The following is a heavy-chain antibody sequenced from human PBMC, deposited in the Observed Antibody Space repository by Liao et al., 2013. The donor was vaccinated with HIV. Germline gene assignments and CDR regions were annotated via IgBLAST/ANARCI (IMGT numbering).Heavy chain of an antibody. Sequence: QVQLQESGPGLVKPSETLSVTCTVSGDSISGSDWTWIRQPPGKGLEWIGDMYYSGRTNYNPSLKSRVDISVDTSKNLFSLTLSSVTAADRAVYYCARRVGTTPYNWFDPWGQGTLVTVSS. V-gene: IGHV4-59*12. CDR2: MYYSGRT. CDR3: ARRVGTTPYNWFDP. D-gene: IGHD1-26*01. J-gene: IGHJ5*02. CDR1: GDSISGSD.